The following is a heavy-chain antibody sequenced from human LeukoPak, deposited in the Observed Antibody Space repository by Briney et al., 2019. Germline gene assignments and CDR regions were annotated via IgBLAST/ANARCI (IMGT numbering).Heavy chain of an antibody. CDR1: GGSISSYY. CDR2: IHYSGST. Sequence: SETLSLTCTVSGGSISSYYWSWIRQPPGKGLEWIGYIHYSGSTNYNPSLKSRVTISVDTSKNQFSLKLSSVTAADTAVYYCARARDWNYVPFDYWGQGTLVTVSS. V-gene: IGHV4-59*01. D-gene: IGHD1-7*01. CDR3: ARARDWNYVPFDY. J-gene: IGHJ4*02.